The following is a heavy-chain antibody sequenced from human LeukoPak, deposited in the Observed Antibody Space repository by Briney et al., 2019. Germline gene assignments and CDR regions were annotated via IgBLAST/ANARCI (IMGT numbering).Heavy chain of an antibody. Sequence: SETLSLTCTVSGGSISSGSYYWSWIRQPAGKGLEWIGRIYTSGSTNYNPSLKSRVTMSVDTSKNQFSLKLSSVTAADTAVYYCARDGGITIMDVWGKGTTVTVSS. CDR3: ARDGGITIMDV. V-gene: IGHV4-61*02. CDR2: IYTSGST. J-gene: IGHJ6*03. D-gene: IGHD3-3*01. CDR1: GGSISSGSYY.